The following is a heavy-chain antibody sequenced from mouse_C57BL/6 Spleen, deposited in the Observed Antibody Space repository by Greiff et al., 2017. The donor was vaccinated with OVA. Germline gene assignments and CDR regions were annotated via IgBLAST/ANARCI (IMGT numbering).Heavy chain of an antibody. J-gene: IGHJ3*01. CDR1: GYTFTDYE. D-gene: IGHD2-3*01. CDR2: IDPETGGT. V-gene: IGHV1-15*01. Sequence: QVQLQQSGAELVRPGASVTLSCKASGYTFTDYEMHWVKQTPVHGLEWIGAIDPETGGTAYNQKFKGKAILTADKSSSTAYLELRSLTSEDSAVYDCTKRAIDGPFADWGQGTLVTVSA. CDR3: TKRAIDGPFAD.